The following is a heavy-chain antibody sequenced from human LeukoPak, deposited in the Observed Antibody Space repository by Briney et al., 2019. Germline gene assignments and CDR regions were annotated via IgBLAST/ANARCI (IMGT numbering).Heavy chain of an antibody. CDR2: ISYDGSNK. V-gene: IGHV3-30*14. Sequence: GGSLRLSCAASGFTFRSYAMHWVRQAPGKGLEWVAVISYDGSNKYYADSVRGRFTLSRDNSKNTVYLQINSLRVEDTAMYYCANVGAFNIWGQGTMVTVSS. CDR1: GFTFRSYA. J-gene: IGHJ3*02. CDR3: ANVGAFNI.